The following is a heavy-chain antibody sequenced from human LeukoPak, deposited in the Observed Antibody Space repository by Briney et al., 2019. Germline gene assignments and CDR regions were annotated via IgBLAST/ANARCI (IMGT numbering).Heavy chain of an antibody. V-gene: IGHV1-18*01. CDR2: ISAYNGNT. CDR3: ARDLFGPGATNFDY. J-gene: IGHJ4*02. D-gene: IGHD1-26*01. CDR1: GNTFTSYG. Sequence: ASVKVSCKASGNTFTSYGISWVRQAPGQGLEWMGWISAYNGNTNYAQKLQGRVTMTTDTSTSTAYMELRSLRSDDTAVYYCARDLFGPGATNFDYWGQGTLVTVSS.